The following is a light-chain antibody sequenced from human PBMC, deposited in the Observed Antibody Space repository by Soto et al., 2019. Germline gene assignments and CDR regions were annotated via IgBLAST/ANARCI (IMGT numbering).Light chain of an antibody. CDR3: SSYTSSSIV. CDR1: SSDVGGYNY. Sequence: QSALTQPASVSGSPGQSITISCTGTSSDVGGYNYVSWYQQHPGKAPKLMIYDVSNRPSGVSNRFSGSKSGNTASLTISGLQAEDEADYYCSSYTSSSIVFGGGPKVPS. CDR2: DVS. V-gene: IGLV2-14*01. J-gene: IGLJ2*01.